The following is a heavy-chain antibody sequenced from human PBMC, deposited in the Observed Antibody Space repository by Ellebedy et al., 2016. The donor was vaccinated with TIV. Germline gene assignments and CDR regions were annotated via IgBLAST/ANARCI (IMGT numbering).Heavy chain of an antibody. V-gene: IGHV3-7*01. CDR3: ARRASYGDYAVQVNPWFDP. D-gene: IGHD4-17*01. CDR1: GCNVRREW. J-gene: IGHJ5*02. CDR2: IRQEGDEI. Sequence: GESPKISCAASGCNVRREWMTWVRQAPGKGLEWVAKIRQEGDEIYYVESVKGRFTISRDNAKNSLFLQMNSLRVEDTAVYYCARRASYGDYAVQVNPWFDPWGQGTLVTVSS.